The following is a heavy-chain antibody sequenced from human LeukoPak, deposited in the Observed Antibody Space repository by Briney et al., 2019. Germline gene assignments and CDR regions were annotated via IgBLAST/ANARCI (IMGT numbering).Heavy chain of an antibody. CDR2: INSDGSST. Sequence: GGSLRLACAASGFTFSSYWMHWVRQAPGKGLVWVSRINSDGSSTSYADSVKGRFTISRDNAKNTLYLQMNSLRAEDTAVYYCARDSAMIVDLDYWGQGTLVTVSS. V-gene: IGHV3-74*01. J-gene: IGHJ4*02. CDR1: GFTFSSYW. D-gene: IGHD3-22*01. CDR3: ARDSAMIVDLDY.